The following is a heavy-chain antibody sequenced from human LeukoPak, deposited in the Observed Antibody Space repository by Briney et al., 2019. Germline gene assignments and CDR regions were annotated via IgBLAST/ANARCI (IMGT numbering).Heavy chain of an antibody. J-gene: IGHJ4*02. CDR1: GGSFSGYY. D-gene: IGHD6-19*01. V-gene: IGHV4-34*01. CDR3: ASHLTGYSSGWYNY. CDR2: INHSGST. Sequence: PSETLSLTCAVYGGSFSGYYWSWIRQPPGKGLEWIWEINHSGSTNYNPSLKSRVTISVDTSKNQFSLKLSSVTAADTAVYYCASHLTGYSSGWYNYWGQGTLVTVSS.